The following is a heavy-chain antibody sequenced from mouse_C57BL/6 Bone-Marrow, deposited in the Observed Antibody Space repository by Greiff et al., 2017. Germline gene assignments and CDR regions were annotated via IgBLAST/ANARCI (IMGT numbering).Heavy chain of an antibody. D-gene: IGHD1-1*01. V-gene: IGHV5-17*01. CDR2: ISSGSSTI. Sequence: DVKLVESGGGLVKPGGSLKLSCAASGFTFSDYGMHWVRQAPEKGLEWVAYISSGSSTIYYADTVKGRFTISRDNAKNTLFLQMTSLRSEDTAMYYCARYSYGSSLYYAMDYWGQGTSVTVSS. J-gene: IGHJ4*01. CDR3: ARYSYGSSLYYAMDY. CDR1: GFTFSDYG.